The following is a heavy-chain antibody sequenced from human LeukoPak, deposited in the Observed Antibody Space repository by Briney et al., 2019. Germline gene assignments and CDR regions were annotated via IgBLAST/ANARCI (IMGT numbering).Heavy chain of an antibody. D-gene: IGHD3-3*01. CDR1: GIIFSTYA. CDR3: ARDFWSGYYTED. V-gene: IGHV3-48*04. Sequence: GGSLRLSCEFSGIIFSTYAMNWVRQAPGKGLEWISYISGSSSGSTSITQYADSVKGRFTISRDNAKNSLHLQIDSLSAEDTAVYYCARDFWSGYYTEDWGQGALVIVSS. CDR2: ISGSSSGSTSIT. J-gene: IGHJ4*02.